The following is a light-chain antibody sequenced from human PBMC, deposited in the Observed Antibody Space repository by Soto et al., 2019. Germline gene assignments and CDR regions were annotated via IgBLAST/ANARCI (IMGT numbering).Light chain of an antibody. J-gene: IGKJ1*01. CDR1: QSVSNN. CDR2: DAS. CDR3: QQTYSTPRT. Sequence: EIVLAQSPATLCLSPGERATLSCEASQSVSNNLAWYQQKPGQAPRLLIYDASKRASGIPARFSGSGSGTDFTLTISSLDSEDFAIYYCQQTYSTPRTFGQGTKVDIK. V-gene: IGKV3-11*01.